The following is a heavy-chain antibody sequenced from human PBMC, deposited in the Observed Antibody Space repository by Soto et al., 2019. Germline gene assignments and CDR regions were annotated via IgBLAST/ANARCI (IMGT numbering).Heavy chain of an antibody. CDR1: GDRVSSSSPA. V-gene: IGHV6-1*01. CDR2: TYYRSKWYN. J-gene: IGHJ5*02. D-gene: IGHD3-3*01. CDR3: ARGLGVAAKYDMFAP. Sequence: PSQTLSLTCAIPGDRVSSSSPAWNCLRQSPSRGLEWLGRTYYRSKWYNDYAVSVKSRITINSDTSKNNLYLQLNSVSPDYTAVYYCARGLGVAAKYDMFAPRGQGTLGTGAS.